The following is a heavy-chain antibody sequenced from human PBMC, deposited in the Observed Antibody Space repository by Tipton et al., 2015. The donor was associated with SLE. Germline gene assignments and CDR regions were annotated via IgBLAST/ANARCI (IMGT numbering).Heavy chain of an antibody. CDR3: ARDSIVATISAFDI. Sequence: LSLTCAASGFTFSSYAMSWVRQAPGKGLEWVSAISGSGGSTYYADSVKGRFTISRDNAKNSLYLQMNSLRAEDTAVYYCARDSIVATISAFDIWGQGTMVTVSS. CDR1: GFTFSSYA. J-gene: IGHJ3*02. D-gene: IGHD5-12*01. V-gene: IGHV3-23*01. CDR2: ISGSGGST.